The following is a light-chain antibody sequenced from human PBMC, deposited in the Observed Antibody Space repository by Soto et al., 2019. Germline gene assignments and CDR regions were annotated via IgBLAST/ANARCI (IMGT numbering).Light chain of an antibody. Sequence: IQLTQSPSSLSASVGDRVTITCRASQDIDSYLVWYQQKPGKAPKVLIYAASTLQSGVPSRFSGSGSGTDFTLTISSLQPEDFAAYYCQQVNSYPLTFGGGTKVEIK. J-gene: IGKJ4*01. CDR2: AAS. CDR3: QQVNSYPLT. CDR1: QDIDSY. V-gene: IGKV1-9*01.